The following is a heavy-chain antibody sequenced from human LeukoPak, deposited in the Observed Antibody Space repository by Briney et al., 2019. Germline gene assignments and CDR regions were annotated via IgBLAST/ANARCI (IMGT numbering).Heavy chain of an antibody. J-gene: IGHJ4*02. Sequence: SETLSLTCTVSGGSISSSSYYWGWIRQPPGKGLEWIGSIHYSGSTYYNPSLKSRVTISVDTSKNQFSLKLSSVTAADTAVYYCARPTGSYWGFDYWGQGTLVTVSS. V-gene: IGHV4-39*01. D-gene: IGHD1-26*01. CDR3: ARPTGSYWGFDY. CDR1: GGSISSSSYY. CDR2: IHYSGST.